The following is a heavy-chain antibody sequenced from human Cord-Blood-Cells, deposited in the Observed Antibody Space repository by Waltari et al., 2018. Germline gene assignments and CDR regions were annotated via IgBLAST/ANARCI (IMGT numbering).Heavy chain of an antibody. Sequence: LQLQESGPGLVTPSATLSLTCTVSGGSISSSSYYWGWVRQPPGKGLEWIGSIYYGGSTYYNPSLKSRVTISVDTSKNQFSLKLSAVTAADTAVYYCASFDYWGQGTLVTVSS. CDR3: ASFDY. J-gene: IGHJ4*02. V-gene: IGHV4-39*01. CDR1: GGSISSSSYY. CDR2: IYYGGST.